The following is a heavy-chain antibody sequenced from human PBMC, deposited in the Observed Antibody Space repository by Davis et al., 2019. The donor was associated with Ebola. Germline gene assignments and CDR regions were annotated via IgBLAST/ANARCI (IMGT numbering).Heavy chain of an antibody. D-gene: IGHD3-10*01. V-gene: IGHV3-48*04. J-gene: IGHJ4*02. CDR2: ISSSGRTI. Sequence: GGSLRLSCAASGFIFSTYSMNWVRQAPGKGLEWVSYISSSGRTIYYADSVKGRFTISRDNANDSLYLQMTSLRAEDTAIYYCVRGTGEDHWGQGTLVTVSS. CDR3: VRGTGEDH. CDR1: GFIFSTYS.